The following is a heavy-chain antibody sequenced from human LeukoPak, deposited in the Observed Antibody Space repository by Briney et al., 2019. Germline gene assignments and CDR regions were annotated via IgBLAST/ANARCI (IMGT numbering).Heavy chain of an antibody. CDR3: AKGCRPSSPYYFAY. CDR2: IWYDGSNK. CDR1: GFTFSSYG. V-gene: IGHV3-33*06. J-gene: IGHJ4*02. Sequence: GGSLRLSCAASGFTFSSYGMHWVRQAPGKGLEWVAVIWYDGSNKYYADSVKGRFTISRDNSKNTLYLQMNSLRAEDTAVYYCAKGCRPSSPYYFAYWSQGTLVTASS. D-gene: IGHD2-8*01.